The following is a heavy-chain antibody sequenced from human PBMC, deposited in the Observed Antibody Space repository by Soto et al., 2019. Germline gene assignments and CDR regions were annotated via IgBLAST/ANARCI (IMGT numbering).Heavy chain of an antibody. V-gene: IGHV4-59*01. CDR3: ARKDSSSWSGNWFDP. D-gene: IGHD2-2*01. Sequence: SETLSLTCTVSGGSISGYYWSWIRQPPGKGLEWIGYIFGTGSTNYNPSLKSRVTISADTSKNQFSLNLKVVTAADTAVYYCARKDSSSWSGNWFDPWGKGTLVTVSS. J-gene: IGHJ5*02. CDR2: IFGTGST. CDR1: GGSISGYY.